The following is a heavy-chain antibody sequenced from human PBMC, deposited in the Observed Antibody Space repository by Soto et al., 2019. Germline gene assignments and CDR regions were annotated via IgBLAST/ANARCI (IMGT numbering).Heavy chain of an antibody. V-gene: IGHV4-39*01. Sequence: PTETLSLTFTVSGGSISTTTYYWGWVRQPPGKGLEWIGNIYYTGRTYYNPSLKSRVTISVDTSNNQFSLRLNSVTAADTAVYYCATHRRYSSGWYYYGLDVWGQGTTVTVSS. CDR1: GGSISTTTYY. J-gene: IGHJ6*02. D-gene: IGHD6-25*01. CDR3: ATHRRYSSGWYYYGLDV. CDR2: IYYTGRT.